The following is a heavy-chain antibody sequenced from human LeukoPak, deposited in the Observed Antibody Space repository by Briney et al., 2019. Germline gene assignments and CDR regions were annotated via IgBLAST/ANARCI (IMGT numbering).Heavy chain of an antibody. V-gene: IGHV3-30*03. D-gene: IGHD2-2*03. CDR2: ISSDGSGA. Sequence: GRSLRLSCAASGFTFNSYGMHWVRQAPGKGLEWVASISSDGSGAYYVDSVKGRFTISRDNAKNSLYLQMNSLRAEDTAVYYCARDLGLDGDWGQGTLVTVSS. J-gene: IGHJ4*02. CDR3: ARDLGLDGD. CDR1: GFTFNSYG.